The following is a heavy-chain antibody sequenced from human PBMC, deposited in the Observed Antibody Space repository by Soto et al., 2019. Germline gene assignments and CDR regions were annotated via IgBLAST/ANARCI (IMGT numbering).Heavy chain of an antibody. Sequence: EVQLVESGGGLVQPGGSLRLSCAASGFTFSSYEMNWVRQAPGKGLEWVSYISSSGSTIYYADSVKGRFTISRDNAKNSLYLQMNSLRAEDTAVYYCARRAYANRDWLHYYFDYWGQGTLVTVSS. CDR2: ISSSGSTI. J-gene: IGHJ4*02. D-gene: IGHD2-8*01. CDR3: ARRAYANRDWLHYYFDY. V-gene: IGHV3-48*03. CDR1: GFTFSSYE.